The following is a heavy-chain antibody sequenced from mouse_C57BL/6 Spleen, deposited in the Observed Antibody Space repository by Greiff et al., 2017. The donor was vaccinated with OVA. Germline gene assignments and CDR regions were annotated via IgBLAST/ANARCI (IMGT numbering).Heavy chain of an antibody. V-gene: IGHV1-15*01. CDR1: GYTFTDYE. D-gene: IGHD2-1*01. CDR3: TRGVYYGKGYYFDY. J-gene: IGHJ2*01. Sequence: VQRVESGAELVRPGASVTLSCKASGYTFTDYEMHWVKQTPVHGLEWIGAIDPETGGTAYNQKFKGKAILTADKSSSTAYMELRSLTSEDSAVYYCTRGVYYGKGYYFDYWGQGTTLTVSS. CDR2: IDPETGGT.